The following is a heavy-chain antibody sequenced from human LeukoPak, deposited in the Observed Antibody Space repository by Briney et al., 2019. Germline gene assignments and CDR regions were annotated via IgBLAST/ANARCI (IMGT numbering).Heavy chain of an antibody. D-gene: IGHD6-13*01. Sequence: PGGSLRLSCAASGFTFSSYGMHWVRQAPGKGLEWVAFIRYDGSNKYYADSVKGRFTISRHNSKTTLYLQMNSLRAEDRAVYYCAKERIAAAGNTNWFDPWGQGTLVTVSS. CDR1: GFTFSSYG. CDR3: AKERIAAAGNTNWFDP. CDR2: IRYDGSNK. V-gene: IGHV3-30*02. J-gene: IGHJ5*02.